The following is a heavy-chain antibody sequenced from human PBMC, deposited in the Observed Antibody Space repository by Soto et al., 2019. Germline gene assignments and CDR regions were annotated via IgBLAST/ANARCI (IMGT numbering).Heavy chain of an antibody. J-gene: IGHJ6*02. Sequence: QVQLVQSGAEVKKPGSSVKVSCKASGGTFSSYTISWVRQAPGQGLEWMGRIIPILGIANYAQKFQGRVTITADKSTXXAXMXXSSLRSEDTAVYYCAREWCSSTCCQSLYYYYGMDVWGQGTTVTVSS. D-gene: IGHD2-2*01. V-gene: IGHV1-69*08. CDR3: AREWCSSTCCQSLYYYYGMDV. CDR2: IIPILGIA. CDR1: GGTFSSYT.